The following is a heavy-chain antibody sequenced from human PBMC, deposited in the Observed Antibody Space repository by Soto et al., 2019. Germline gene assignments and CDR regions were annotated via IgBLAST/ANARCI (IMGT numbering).Heavy chain of an antibody. Sequence: QVQLVQSGAEVKKPGASVMVSCKASGYTFPSYDIHWVRQATGQGLEWMGWMNPNSGNTGYAQKYQGRVTMTRNPCISRAYMELSSLRSEDTGVYYCEIEVGYRRLDYWCQGTL. J-gene: IGHJ4*02. V-gene: IGHV1-8*01. D-gene: IGHD5-12*01. CDR2: MNPNSGNT. CDR1: GYTFPSYD. CDR3: EIEVGYRRLDY.